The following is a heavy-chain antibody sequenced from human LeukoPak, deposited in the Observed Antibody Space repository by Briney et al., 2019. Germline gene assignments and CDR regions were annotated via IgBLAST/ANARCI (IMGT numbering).Heavy chain of an antibody. CDR2: IDPKSGGT. CDR3: AKEVMITFGGVRNWFDP. D-gene: IGHD3-16*01. Sequence: ASVKVSCKASGYTFTDYYLHWVRQAPGQGPEWMRCIDPKSGGTNYAQNFQGRVTMTRDTSISTAYMELSRLTSDDTAVYYCAKEVMITFGGVRNWFDPWGQGTLVTVSS. CDR1: GYTFTDYY. J-gene: IGHJ5*02. V-gene: IGHV1-2*02.